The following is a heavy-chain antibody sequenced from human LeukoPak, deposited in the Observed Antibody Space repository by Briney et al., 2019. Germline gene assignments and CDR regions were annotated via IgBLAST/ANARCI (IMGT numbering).Heavy chain of an antibody. D-gene: IGHD3-10*01. Sequence: PSQTLSLTCTVSGGSINSSSFYWSWIRQPAGKGLEWIGRIYTSGSTNCNPSLKSRVTISVDTSMNQFSLKLSSVTAADTAVYYCARERFVRGVMTFDYWGQGTLVTVSS. CDR1: GGSINSSSFY. CDR2: IYTSGST. V-gene: IGHV4-61*02. J-gene: IGHJ4*02. CDR3: ARERFVRGVMTFDY.